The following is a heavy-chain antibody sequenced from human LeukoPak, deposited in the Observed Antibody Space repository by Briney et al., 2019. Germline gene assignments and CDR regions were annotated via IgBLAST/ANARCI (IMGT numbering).Heavy chain of an antibody. CDR3: ARDRAYGDYVWSY. V-gene: IGHV3-66*01. D-gene: IGHD4-17*01. J-gene: IGHJ4*02. CDR2: IYSGTTT. Sequence: GGSLRLSCAASGFSVSGNYMSWVRQAPGKGLEWVSLIYSGTTTYYADSVKGRFTISRDNSKNTLYLQMNSLRAEDTAVYYCARDRAYGDYVWSYWGQGTLVTVSS. CDR1: GFSVSGNY.